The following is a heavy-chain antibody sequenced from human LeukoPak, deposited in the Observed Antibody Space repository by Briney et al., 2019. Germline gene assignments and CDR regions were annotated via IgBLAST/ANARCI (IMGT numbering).Heavy chain of an antibody. CDR2: IYYRGNT. D-gene: IGHD2-8*02. CDR1: GGSISSHY. J-gene: IGHJ4*02. V-gene: IGHV4-59*08. CDR3: ARQNAGWWFVDY. Sequence: SETLSLTCSVSGGSISSHYWIWIRQPPGQGLDWIGYIYYRGNTNYNPSLNKRVTMSVDTSKNQFSLKPSSVTAADTAVYYCARQNAGWWFVDYWGQGTLVTVSS.